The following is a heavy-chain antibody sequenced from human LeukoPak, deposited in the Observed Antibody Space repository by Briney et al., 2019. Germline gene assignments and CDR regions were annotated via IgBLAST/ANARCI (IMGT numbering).Heavy chain of an antibody. V-gene: IGHV3-30*04. J-gene: IGHJ4*02. CDR1: GFTFSSYA. Sequence: PGGSLRLSCAASGFTFSSYAMHWVRQAPGKGLEWVAYISYDGSNKYYADSVKGRFTISRDNSKNTLFLQMNSLRAEDTAVYYCERAGYSYGYSFDYWGQGTLVTVSS. D-gene: IGHD5-18*01. CDR2: ISYDGSNK. CDR3: ERAGYSYGYSFDY.